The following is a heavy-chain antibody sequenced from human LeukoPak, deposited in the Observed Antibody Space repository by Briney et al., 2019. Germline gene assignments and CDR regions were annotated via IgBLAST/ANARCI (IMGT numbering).Heavy chain of an antibody. CDR1: GFTISTYW. J-gene: IGHJ4*02. CDR2: IKQDGSEK. CDR3: ARDVGGSLDY. Sequence: GGSLRLSCAASGFTISTYWMSWVRQAPGKGLEWVANIKQDGSEKCYADSLRGRFTISRDNAENSLYLQMNSLRGEDTAVYYCARDVGGSLDYWGQGTLVTVSS. D-gene: IGHD1-26*01. V-gene: IGHV3-7*01.